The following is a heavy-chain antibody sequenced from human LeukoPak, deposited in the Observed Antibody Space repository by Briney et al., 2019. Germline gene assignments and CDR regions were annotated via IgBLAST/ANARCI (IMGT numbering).Heavy chain of an antibody. V-gene: IGHV1-18*01. Sequence: ASVKVSCKASGYTFITYGISWERQAPGQGLEWMGWISGYNGNTNYAQKFQGRVTMTTDTSTTTANMELRSLTSDDTAVYYCARDIVSAMAVYDAFDVWGQGTMVTVSS. CDR2: ISGYNGNT. CDR3: ARDIVSAMAVYDAFDV. CDR1: GYTFITYG. D-gene: IGHD5/OR15-5a*01. J-gene: IGHJ3*01.